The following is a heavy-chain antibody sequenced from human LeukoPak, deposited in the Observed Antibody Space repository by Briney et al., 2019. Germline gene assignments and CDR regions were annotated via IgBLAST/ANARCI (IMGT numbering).Heavy chain of an antibody. D-gene: IGHD2-2*01. CDR1: GYTFTGYY. J-gene: IGHJ3*02. CDR3: ARAGCSSTSCLPVGLLTIFGVAIATGAFDI. CDR2: INPNSGGT. V-gene: IGHV1-2*02. Sequence: ASVKVSCKASGYTFTGYYMHWVRQAPGQGLEWMGWINPNSGGTNYAQKFQGRVTMTRDTSISTAYMELSRLRSDDTAVYYCARAGCSSTSCLPVGLLTIFGVAIATGAFDIWGQGTMVTVSS.